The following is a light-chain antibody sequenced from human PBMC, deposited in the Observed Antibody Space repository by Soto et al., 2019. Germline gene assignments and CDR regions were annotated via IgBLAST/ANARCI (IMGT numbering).Light chain of an antibody. V-gene: IGKV1-5*01. CDR1: QSISVW. J-gene: IGKJ4*01. Sequence: DIQMTQSPSPLSASVGDRVTITCRASQSISVWLAWYQQKPGKAPNLLIYDVSNLGSGVPSRFSGSGSGTEFTLTISSLQPDDFATYYGQQYHRHLTFGGGTKVEIK. CDR2: DVS. CDR3: QQYHRHLT.